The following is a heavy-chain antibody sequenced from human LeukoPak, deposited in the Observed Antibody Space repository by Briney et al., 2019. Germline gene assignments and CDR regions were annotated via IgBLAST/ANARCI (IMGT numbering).Heavy chain of an antibody. CDR2: ISGSGGST. V-gene: IGHV3-23*01. CDR3: AKISDGDSRPFDY. Sequence: GGSLRLSCATSGFPFSSFGMPWVRQAPGKGLEWVSAISGSGGSTYYADSVKGRFTISRDNSKNTLYLQMNSLRAEDTAVYYCAKISDGDSRPFDYWGQGTLVTVSS. D-gene: IGHD6-13*01. J-gene: IGHJ4*02. CDR1: GFPFSSFG.